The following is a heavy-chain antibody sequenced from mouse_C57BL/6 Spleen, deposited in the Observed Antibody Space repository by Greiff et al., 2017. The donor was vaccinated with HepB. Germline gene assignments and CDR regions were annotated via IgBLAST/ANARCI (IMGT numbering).Heavy chain of an antibody. CDR2: INPSTGGT. D-gene: IGHD2-1*01. CDR1: GYSFTGYY. Sequence: VQLQQSGPELVKPGASVKISCKASGYSFTGYYMNWVKQSPEKSLEWIGEINPSTGGTTYNQKFKAKATLTVDKSSSTAYMQLKSLTSEDSAVYYCARRGNYGGYYYAMDYWGQGTSVTVSS. J-gene: IGHJ4*01. CDR3: ARRGNYGGYYYAMDY. V-gene: IGHV1-42*01.